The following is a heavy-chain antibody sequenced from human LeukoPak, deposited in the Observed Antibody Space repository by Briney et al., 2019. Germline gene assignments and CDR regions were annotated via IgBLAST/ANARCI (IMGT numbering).Heavy chain of an antibody. CDR2: IYSDGSTT. V-gene: IGHV3-74*01. CDR3: ARAPAGWYGCDY. J-gene: IGHJ4*02. CDR1: GFTFSSYL. D-gene: IGHD6-19*01. Sequence: PGGSLRLSCGASGFTFSSYLMHWVRQALGKGLEWVSRIYSDGSTTTYADSVKGRFTISRDNAKNTLYLQMNSLRVEDTAVYYCARAPAGWYGCDYWGQGTLVTVSS.